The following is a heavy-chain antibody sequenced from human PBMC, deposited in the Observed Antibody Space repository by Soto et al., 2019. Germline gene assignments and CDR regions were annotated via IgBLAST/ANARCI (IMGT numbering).Heavy chain of an antibody. CDR1: GFTFDDYA. CDR3: AKGLGGSTWRGAFDI. Sequence: PGGSLRLSCAASGFTFDDYAMHWVRQAPGKGLEWVSGISWNSGSIGYADSVKGRFTISRDNAKNSLYLQMNSLRAEDTALYYCAKGLGGSTWRGAFDIWGQGTMVTVSS. V-gene: IGHV3-9*01. CDR2: ISWNSGSI. D-gene: IGHD2-2*01. J-gene: IGHJ3*02.